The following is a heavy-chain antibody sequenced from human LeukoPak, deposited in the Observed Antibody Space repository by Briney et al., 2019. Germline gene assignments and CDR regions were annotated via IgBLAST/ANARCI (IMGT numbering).Heavy chain of an antibody. V-gene: IGHV1-24*01. CDR1: GYNLTELS. Sequence: ASVKVSCKVSGYNLTELSMHWVRQAPGKGLEWMGGFDPEDGETIYAQKFQGRVTKTEDTSTDTAYMELSSLRSEDTAVYYCATETGYCSSTSCPAAPKWFDPWGQGTLVTVSS. J-gene: IGHJ5*02. D-gene: IGHD2-2*01. CDR2: FDPEDGET. CDR3: ATETGYCSSTSCPAAPKWFDP.